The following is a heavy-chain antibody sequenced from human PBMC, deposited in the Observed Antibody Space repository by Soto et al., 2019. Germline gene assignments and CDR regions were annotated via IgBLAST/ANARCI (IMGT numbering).Heavy chain of an antibody. CDR1: GFTFSTYT. CDR2: IFPGGST. D-gene: IGHD6-13*01. V-gene: IGHV3-23*03. Sequence: GGSLRLSCAASGFTFSTYTMNWVRQAPGKGLEWVAGIFPGGSTYYANSVKGRFTISRDHTQSSVFLQMSSLRDEDTAVYFCASRSYSWYENARNSFDPWGHGTLVTVSS. CDR3: ASRSYSWYENARNSFDP. J-gene: IGHJ5*02.